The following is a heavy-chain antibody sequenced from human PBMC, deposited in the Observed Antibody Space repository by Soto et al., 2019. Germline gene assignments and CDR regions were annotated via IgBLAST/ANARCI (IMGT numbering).Heavy chain of an antibody. CDR1: GFTFSNYD. Sequence: GGSLRLSCAASGFTFSNYDMHWVRQATGKGLEWVSGMGTAGDTYYPGSVKGRFTISRENAKNYCYLQLNSLRAEDTAVYYCARGRYCSSTSCYWNPFWGQGTTVTVSS. D-gene: IGHD2-2*01. J-gene: IGHJ6*02. V-gene: IGHV3-13*01. CDR2: MGTAGDT. CDR3: ARGRYCSSTSCYWNPF.